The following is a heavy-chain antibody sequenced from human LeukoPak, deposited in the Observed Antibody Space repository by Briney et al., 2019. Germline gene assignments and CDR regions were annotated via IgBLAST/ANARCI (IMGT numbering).Heavy chain of an antibody. CDR3: ARVVDNCSGGSCYSALFDH. V-gene: IGHV1-69*13. Sequence: SVKVSCKASGGTFSSYAISWVRRAPGQGLEWMGGIIPIFGTANYAQKFQGRVTITADESTSTAYMELSSLRSEDTAVYYCARVVDNCSGGSCYSALFDHWGQGTLVTVSS. CDR2: IIPIFGTA. CDR1: GGTFSSYA. D-gene: IGHD2-15*01. J-gene: IGHJ4*02.